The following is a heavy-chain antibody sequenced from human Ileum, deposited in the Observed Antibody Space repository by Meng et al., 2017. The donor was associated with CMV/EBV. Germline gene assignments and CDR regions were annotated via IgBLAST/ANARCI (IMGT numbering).Heavy chain of an antibody. D-gene: IGHD2-2*02. CDR3: ARGVVPAAIPVRYDYYGMDV. Sequence: GESLKISCAASGFTFSGYGMSWVRQAPGKGLEWVANIKQDGSEKYYVDSVKGRFTISRDNAKNSLYLQMNSLRAEDTAVYSCARGVVPAAIPVRYDYYGMDVWGQGTTVTVSS. J-gene: IGHJ6*02. CDR2: IKQDGSEK. CDR1: GFTFSGYG. V-gene: IGHV3-7*01.